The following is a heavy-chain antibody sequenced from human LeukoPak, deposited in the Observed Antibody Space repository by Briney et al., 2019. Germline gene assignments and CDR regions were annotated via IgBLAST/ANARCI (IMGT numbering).Heavy chain of an antibody. J-gene: IGHJ3*02. CDR3: AKDKIAAAGTSPSTAFDI. V-gene: IGHV3-9*01. CDR2: ISWNSGSI. CDR1: GFTFSSYS. D-gene: IGHD6-13*01. Sequence: GGSLRLSCAASGFTFSSYSMNWVRQAPGKGLEWVSGISWNSGSIGYADSVKGRFTISRDNAKNSLYLQMNSLRAEDTALYYCAKDKIAAAGTSPSTAFDIWGQGTMVTVSS.